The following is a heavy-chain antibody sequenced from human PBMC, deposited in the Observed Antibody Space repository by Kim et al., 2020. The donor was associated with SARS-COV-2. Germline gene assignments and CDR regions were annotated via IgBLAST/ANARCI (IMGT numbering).Heavy chain of an antibody. CDR1: GGSISSGGYY. Sequence: SETLSLTCTVSGGSISSGGYYWSWIRQHPGKGLEWIGYIYYSGSTYYNPSLKSRVTISVDTSKNQFSLKLSSVTAADTAVYYCARGCVMSGYSPYNWFDPWGRAALLTV. CDR2: IYYSGST. CDR3: ARGCVMSGYSPYNWFDP. J-gene: IGHJ5*02. D-gene: IGHD3-3*01. V-gene: IGHV4-31*03.